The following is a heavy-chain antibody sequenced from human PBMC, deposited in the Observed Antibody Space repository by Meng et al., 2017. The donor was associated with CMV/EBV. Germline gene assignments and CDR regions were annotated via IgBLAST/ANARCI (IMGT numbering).Heavy chain of an antibody. Sequence: VTVSCKASGGTFSSYAISWVRQAPGQGLEWMGGIIPIFGTANYAQKFQGRVTITTDESTSTAYMELSSLRSEDTAVYYCARAPAVPAAPSPYYYYGMDVWGQGTTVTVSS. V-gene: IGHV1-69*05. CDR3: ARAPAVPAAPSPYYYYGMDV. J-gene: IGHJ6*02. CDR2: IIPIFGTA. D-gene: IGHD2-2*01. CDR1: GGTFSSYA.